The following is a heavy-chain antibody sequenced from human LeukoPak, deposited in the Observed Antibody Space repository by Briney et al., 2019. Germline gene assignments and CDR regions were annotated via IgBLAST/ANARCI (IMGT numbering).Heavy chain of an antibody. CDR2: IYIGGST. V-gene: IGHV3-66*01. Sequence: PGGSLRLSCAASGFTVSSNYMSWVRQAPGKGLEWVSVIYIGGSTYYADSVKGRFTISRDNSKNTLYLQMNSLRAEDTAVYYCARDVRRYYDSSGLWGQGTLVTVSS. CDR1: GFTVSSNY. J-gene: IGHJ4*02. D-gene: IGHD3-22*01. CDR3: ARDVRRYYDSSGL.